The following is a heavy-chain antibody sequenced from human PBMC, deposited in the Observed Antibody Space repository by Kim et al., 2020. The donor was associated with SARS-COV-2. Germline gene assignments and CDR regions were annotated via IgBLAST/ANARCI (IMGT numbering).Heavy chain of an antibody. J-gene: IGHJ4*02. CDR2: ISYDGGNK. Sequence: GGSLRLSCTASGFTFSSFGMHWVRQAPGKGLEWVAFISYDGGNKYYVDSVKGRFTISRDNSKNTLHLQLNSLRVEDTAVYYCATQLGGGWHLELDYWGQGTLVTVSS. D-gene: IGHD6-19*01. V-gene: IGHV3-30*03. CDR1: GFTFSSFG. CDR3: ATQLGGGWHLELDY.